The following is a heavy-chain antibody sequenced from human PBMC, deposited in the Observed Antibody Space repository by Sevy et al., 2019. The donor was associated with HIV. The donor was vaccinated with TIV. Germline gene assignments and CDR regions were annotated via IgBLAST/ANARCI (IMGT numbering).Heavy chain of an antibody. J-gene: IGHJ5*02. Sequence: ASVKVSCKVYGYTFNTYRIHWVRQAPGQGLEWMGWISPHNGDTNYAQRLQGRVTMLTDTSSSTAYMELKSLRSDDTAVYYCARAYCSGGRCYSLASWGQGTLVTVSS. CDR2: ISPHNGDT. CDR1: GYTFNTYR. D-gene: IGHD2-15*01. CDR3: ARAYCSGGRCYSLAS. V-gene: IGHV1-18*01.